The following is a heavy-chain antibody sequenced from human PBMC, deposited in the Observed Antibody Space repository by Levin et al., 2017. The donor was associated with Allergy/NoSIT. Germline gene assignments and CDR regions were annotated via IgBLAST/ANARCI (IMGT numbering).Heavy chain of an antibody. Sequence: GESLKISCKVSGYNFISYWIAWVRQMPGKGLEWVGIIYPGDSDTRYSPSFQGQGIISADKSINTAYLQWSSLRASDTAMYYCASPFTYSSAWVKDAYDTWGQGTMVTVSS. CDR2: IYPGDSDT. J-gene: IGHJ3*02. CDR1: GYNFISYW. V-gene: IGHV5-51*01. CDR3: ASPFTYSSAWVKDAYDT. D-gene: IGHD6-19*01.